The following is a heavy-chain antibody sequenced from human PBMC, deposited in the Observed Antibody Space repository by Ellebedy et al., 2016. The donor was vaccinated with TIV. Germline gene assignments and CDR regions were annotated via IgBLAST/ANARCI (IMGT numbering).Heavy chain of an antibody. J-gene: IGHJ6*02. D-gene: IGHD6-13*01. CDR1: GFTFRDYW. CDR3: AREVAAAGTISWYYYGMDV. Sequence: GESLKISXAASGFTFRDYWMSWVRQTPGQGLEWVAVIWYDGSNKYYADSVKGRFTISRDNSKNTLYLQMNSLRAEDTAVYYCAREVAAAGTISWYYYGMDVWGQGTTVTVSS. V-gene: IGHV3-33*08. CDR2: IWYDGSNK.